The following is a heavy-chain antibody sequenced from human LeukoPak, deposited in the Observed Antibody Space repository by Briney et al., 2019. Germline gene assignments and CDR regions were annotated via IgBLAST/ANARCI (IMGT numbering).Heavy chain of an antibody. V-gene: IGHV1-69*05. J-gene: IGHJ3*02. Sequence: SVKVSCKASGGTFSSYAISWVRQAPGQGLEWMGGIIPIFGTANYAQKFQGRVTITTDESTSTAYMELSSLRSEDTAVYYCARDRSGSVVVPHSAFDIWGQGTMVTVSS. CDR3: ARDRSGSVVVPHSAFDI. CDR1: GGTFSSYA. CDR2: IIPIFGTA. D-gene: IGHD2-2*01.